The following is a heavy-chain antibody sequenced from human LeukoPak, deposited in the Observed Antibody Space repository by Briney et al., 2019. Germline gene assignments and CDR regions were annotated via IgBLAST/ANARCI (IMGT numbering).Heavy chain of an antibody. CDR1: GYTFTSYG. Sequence: GASVKVSCKASGYTFTSYGISWVRQAPGQGLEWMGWISAYNGNTNYAQKLQGRVTITRNTSISTAYMELSSLRSEDTAVYYCARGGYSSGWYLYFDYYYYMDVWGKGTTVTVSS. V-gene: IGHV1-18*01. J-gene: IGHJ6*03. D-gene: IGHD6-19*01. CDR2: ISAYNGNT. CDR3: ARGGYSSGWYLYFDYYYYMDV.